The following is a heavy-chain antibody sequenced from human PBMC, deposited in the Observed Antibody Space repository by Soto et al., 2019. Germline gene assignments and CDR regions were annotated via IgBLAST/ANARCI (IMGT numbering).Heavy chain of an antibody. Sequence: GGSLRLSCAASGFTFSNAWMSWVRQAPGKGLEWVGRIKSKTDGGTTDYAAPVKGRFTISRDDSKNTLYLQMNSLKTEDTAVYYCTTGGYYDFWSGFEGVNYYMDVWGKGTTVTVSS. J-gene: IGHJ6*03. V-gene: IGHV3-15*01. D-gene: IGHD3-3*01. CDR3: TTGGYYDFWSGFEGVNYYMDV. CDR2: IKSKTDGGTT. CDR1: GFTFSNAW.